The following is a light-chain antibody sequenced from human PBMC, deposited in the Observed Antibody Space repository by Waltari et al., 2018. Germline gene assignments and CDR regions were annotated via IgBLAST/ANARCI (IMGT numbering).Light chain of an antibody. V-gene: IGLV2-8*01. CDR3: SSYAGSSSLM. CDR1: STDVEGYDP. J-gene: IGLJ3*02. Sequence: QSALTQPPPAPGSPGQSITIPCTGLSTDVEGYDPVLWYQQHPGKAPKLLIYAVTKRPAGVPGRFSGSKSDNTASLAVSGLQAEDEADYYCSSYAGSSSLMFGGGTKLTVL. CDR2: AVT.